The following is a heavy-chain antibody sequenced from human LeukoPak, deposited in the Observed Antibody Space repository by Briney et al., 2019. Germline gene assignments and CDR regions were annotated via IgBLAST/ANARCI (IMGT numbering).Heavy chain of an antibody. D-gene: IGHD4-23*01. CDR2: IYSSGST. CDR1: GGSISSYY. Sequence: PSETLSLTCTVSGGSISSYYWSWIRQPPGKGLEWIGYIYSSGSTNYNPSLKSRVTISVDMSRNQFSLKLSSVTAADTAVYYCARRVHGGTLDYCGQGTLVTVSS. J-gene: IGHJ4*02. CDR3: ARRVHGGTLDY. V-gene: IGHV4-4*08.